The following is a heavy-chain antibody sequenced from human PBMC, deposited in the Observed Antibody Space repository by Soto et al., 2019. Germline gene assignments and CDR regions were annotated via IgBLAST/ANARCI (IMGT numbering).Heavy chain of an antibody. CDR2: IYYSGST. CDR3: ARVEYCSGGSCYHDAFDI. CDR1: GGSISSYY. Sequence: SETLSLTCTVSGGSISSYYWSWIRQPPGKGLEWIGYIYYSGSTSYNPSLKSRVTISVDTSKNQFSLKLSSVTAADTAVYYCARVEYCSGGSCYHDAFDIWGQRTMVTVSS. J-gene: IGHJ3*02. D-gene: IGHD2-15*01. V-gene: IGHV4-59*01.